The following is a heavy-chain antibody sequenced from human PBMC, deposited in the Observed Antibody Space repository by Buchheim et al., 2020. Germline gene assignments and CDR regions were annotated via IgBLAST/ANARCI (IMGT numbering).Heavy chain of an antibody. Sequence: EVQLVESGGGLVKPGGSLRLSCAASGFTFDSYNMNWVRQAPGKGLEWVSAINSRSDYLYYADSVKGRFTISRDNAKNSLYLQMDSLRAEDTAVYYCAKVVSSDWRDIVLIPVAMGMDVWGQGTT. CDR2: INSRSDYL. D-gene: IGHD2-2*01. V-gene: IGHV3-21*01. CDR3: AKVVSSDWRDIVLIPVAMGMDV. CDR1: GFTFDSYN. J-gene: IGHJ6*02.